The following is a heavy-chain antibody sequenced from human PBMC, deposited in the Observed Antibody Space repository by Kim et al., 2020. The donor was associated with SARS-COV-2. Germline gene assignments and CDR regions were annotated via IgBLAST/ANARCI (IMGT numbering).Heavy chain of an antibody. J-gene: IGHJ3*01. Sequence: SRVTISVDTSKNQFSLKLSSVTAADTAVYYCARGGIYASSGYYYQNAFDVWGQGTMVTVPS. D-gene: IGHD3-22*01. V-gene: IGHV4-59*09. CDR3: ARGGIYASSGYYYQNAFDV.